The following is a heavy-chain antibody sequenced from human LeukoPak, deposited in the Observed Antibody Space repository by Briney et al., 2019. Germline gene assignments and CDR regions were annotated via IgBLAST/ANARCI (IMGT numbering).Heavy chain of an antibody. V-gene: IGHV4-4*07. Sequence: SETLSLTCTVSGGSISSSYWSWIRQPAGKGLEWIGRIYTSGSTDYNPSLESRVTISVDKSKNQLSLRLTSVTAADTAVYYCARGYGSGWYPFHYWGQGTLVTVSS. CDR3: ARGYGSGWYPFHY. D-gene: IGHD6-19*01. J-gene: IGHJ4*02. CDR1: GGSISSSY. CDR2: IYTSGST.